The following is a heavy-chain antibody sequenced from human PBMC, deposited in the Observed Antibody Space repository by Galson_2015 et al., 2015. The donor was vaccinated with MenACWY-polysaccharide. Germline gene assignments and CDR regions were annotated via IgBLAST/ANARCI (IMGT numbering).Heavy chain of an antibody. V-gene: IGHV1-2*02. CDR3: ARALSGFNDGMDV. Sequence: SVKISCKASGYTFTDYYMHWVRQAPGQGLEWMGWINPHSGGTNYAQKFQGRVTMTRDTSISTAYMELSRLRSDDTAVYYCARALSGFNDGMDVWGQGTTVTVSS. D-gene: IGHD6-25*01. CDR1: GYTFTDYY. CDR2: INPHSGGT. J-gene: IGHJ6*02.